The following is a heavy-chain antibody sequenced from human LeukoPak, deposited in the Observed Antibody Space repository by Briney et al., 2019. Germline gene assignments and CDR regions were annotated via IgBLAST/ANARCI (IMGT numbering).Heavy chain of an antibody. Sequence: GGSLRLSCAASGFTFRTSAMSWVRQAPGKGLEWVSSISGNAHSTYYADSAKGRFTISRDNSKNTLYLQMNSLRAEDTAVYYCATDLRTPSAWGQGALVTVSS. CDR2: ISGNAHST. CDR1: GFTFRTSA. D-gene: IGHD1-1*01. CDR3: ATDLRTPSA. J-gene: IGHJ5*02. V-gene: IGHV3-23*01.